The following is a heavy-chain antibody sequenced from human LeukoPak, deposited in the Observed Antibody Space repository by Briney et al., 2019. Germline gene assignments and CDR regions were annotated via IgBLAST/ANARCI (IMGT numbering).Heavy chain of an antibody. J-gene: IGHJ4*02. Sequence: SETLSLTCTVSGYSIISGYYWGWIRQPPGKGLEWMGNIYHSGSTYYNPSLKSRVTISVDTSKNQFSLKLSSVTAADTAVYYCAREIRPYYDSSGYYYDYWGQGTLVTVSS. CDR1: GYSIISGYY. V-gene: IGHV4-38-2*02. D-gene: IGHD3-22*01. CDR3: AREIRPYYDSSGYYYDY. CDR2: IYHSGST.